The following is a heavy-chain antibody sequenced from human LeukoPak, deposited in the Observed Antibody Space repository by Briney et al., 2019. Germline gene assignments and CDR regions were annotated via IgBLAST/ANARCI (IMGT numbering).Heavy chain of an antibody. J-gene: IGHJ4*02. CDR3: ARMHYYDSSGYYHALFDY. V-gene: IGHV3-21*01. D-gene: IGHD3-22*01. CDR2: ISSSSSYI. Sequence: GGSLRLSCAASGFTFSSYAMSWVRQAPGKGLEWVSSISSSSSYIYYADSVKGRFTISRDNAKNSLYLQMNSLRAEDTAVYYCARMHYYDSSGYYHALFDYWGQGTLVTVSS. CDR1: GFTFSSYA.